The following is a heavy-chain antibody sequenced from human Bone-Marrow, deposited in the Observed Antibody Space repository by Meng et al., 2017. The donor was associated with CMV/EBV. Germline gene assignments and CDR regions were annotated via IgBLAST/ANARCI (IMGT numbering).Heavy chain of an antibody. J-gene: IGHJ4*02. CDR3: ARDQPRFGELFYY. Sequence: ASVKVSCKASGYSFINNGISWVRQAPGQGLEWMGWISVYHNKANYAQEFQGRVILTTDTSTSTAYMELRSLRSDDTAVYYCARDQPRFGELFYYWGQGTLVTVSS. V-gene: IGHV1-18*01. D-gene: IGHD3-10*01. CDR2: ISVYHNKA. CDR1: GYSFINNG.